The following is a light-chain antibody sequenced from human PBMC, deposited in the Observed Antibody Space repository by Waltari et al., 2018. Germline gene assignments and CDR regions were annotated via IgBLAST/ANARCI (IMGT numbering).Light chain of an antibody. Sequence: QPVLTQPPSSSASPGEFARLTCTLPSHINAGDFNIYWYQQKPGSPPRFLLYYNSDSEKAQGSGVPSRFSGSKDASANAGILLISGLQSEDEADYYCMFWPSNVWVFGGGTKLTVL. V-gene: IGLV5-37*01. J-gene: IGLJ3*02. CDR2: YNSDSEK. CDR3: MFWPSNVWV. CDR1: SHINAGDFN.